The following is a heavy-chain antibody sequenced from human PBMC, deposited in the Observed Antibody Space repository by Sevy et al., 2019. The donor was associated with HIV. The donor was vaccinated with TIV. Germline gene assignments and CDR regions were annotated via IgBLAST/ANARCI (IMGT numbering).Heavy chain of an antibody. Sequence: GGSLRLSCAASEFMFSTYAMHWVRQAPGKGLEWVAVISYDGSSHYYADSVKGRFTISRDNSKNTLFLQMNSLRLEDTAFYDCARDAGYSTDWYPSDYWGQGTLVTVSS. CDR3: ARDAGYSTDWYPSDY. V-gene: IGHV3-30-3*01. CDR2: ISYDGSSH. CDR1: EFMFSTYA. J-gene: IGHJ4*02. D-gene: IGHD6-19*01.